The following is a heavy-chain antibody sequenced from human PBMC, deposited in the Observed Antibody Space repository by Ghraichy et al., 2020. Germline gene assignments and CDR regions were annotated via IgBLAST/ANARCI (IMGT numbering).Heavy chain of an antibody. CDR1: GGSISSGGYY. J-gene: IGHJ3*02. CDR2: IYYSGST. Sequence: SETLSLTCTVSGGSISSGGYYWSWIRQHPGKGLEWIGYIYYSGSTYYNPSLKSLVTISVDTSKNQFSLKLSSVTAADTAVYYCARGVVDFWSGYNRVADAFDIWGQGTMVTVSS. V-gene: IGHV4-31*01. D-gene: IGHD3-3*01. CDR3: ARGVVDFWSGYNRVADAFDI.